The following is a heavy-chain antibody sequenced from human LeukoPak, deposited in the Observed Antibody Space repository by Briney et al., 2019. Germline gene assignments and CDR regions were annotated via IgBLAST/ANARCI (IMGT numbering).Heavy chain of an antibody. CDR3: ARDAVSLAAAGTSDY. J-gene: IGHJ4*02. D-gene: IGHD6-13*01. CDR1: GFTFSDYY. Sequence: GGSLGLSCAASGFTFSDYYMSWIRQAPGKGLEWVSYISSSSSYTNYADSVKGRFTISRDNAKNSLYLQMNSLRAEDTAVYYCARDAVSLAAAGTSDYWGQGSLVTVSS. V-gene: IGHV3-11*05. CDR2: ISSSSSYT.